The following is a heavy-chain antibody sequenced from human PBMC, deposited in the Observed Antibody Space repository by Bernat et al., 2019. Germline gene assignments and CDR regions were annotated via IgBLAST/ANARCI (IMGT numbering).Heavy chain of an antibody. J-gene: IGHJ4*02. Sequence: QVQLVESGGGVVQPGRSLRLSCAASGFTFSSYGMHWVRQAPGKGLEWVAVIWYDGSNKYYADSVKGRFTISRDNSKNTLYLQMNSLRAEDTAVYYCASDPIAVAGPLWGQGTLVTVSS. CDR2: IWYDGSNK. CDR3: ASDPIAVAGPL. D-gene: IGHD6-19*01. V-gene: IGHV3-33*01. CDR1: GFTFSSYG.